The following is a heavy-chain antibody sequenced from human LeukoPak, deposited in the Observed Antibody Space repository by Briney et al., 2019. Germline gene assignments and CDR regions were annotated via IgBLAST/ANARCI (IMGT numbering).Heavy chain of an antibody. V-gene: IGHV1-2*02. CDR2: INPNSGGT. D-gene: IGHD3-3*01. CDR3: ARQQTKHTYYDFWSGKNWFDP. CDR1: GYTFTGYY. Sequence: GASVKVSCKASGYTFTGYYMHWVRQAPEQGLEWMGWINPNSGGTNYAQKFQGRVTMTRDTSISTAYMELSRLRSDDTAVYYCARQQTKHTYYDFWSGKNWFDPWGQGTLVTVSS. J-gene: IGHJ5*02.